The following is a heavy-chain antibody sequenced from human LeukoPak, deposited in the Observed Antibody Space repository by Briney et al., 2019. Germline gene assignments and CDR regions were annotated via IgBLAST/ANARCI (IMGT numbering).Heavy chain of an antibody. J-gene: IGHJ4*02. CDR1: GGTFSSYA. CDR2: IIPILGIA. D-gene: IGHD3-10*02. V-gene: IGHV1-69*04. Sequence: GASVKVSCKASGGTFSSYAISWVRQAPGQGLEWMGRIIPILGIANYAQKFQGRVTITADKSTSTAYMELSSLRSEDTAVYYCARDHRAYLFGELLTNYFDYWGQGTLVTVSS. CDR3: ARDHRAYLFGELLTNYFDY.